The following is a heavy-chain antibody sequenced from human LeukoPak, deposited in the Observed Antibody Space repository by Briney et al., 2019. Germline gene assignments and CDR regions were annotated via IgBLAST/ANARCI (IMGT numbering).Heavy chain of an antibody. CDR1: GFTFSSYA. Sequence: GGSLRLSCAASGFTFSSYAMNWVRQAPGKGLEWVGRIKSKADGGTTGYAEPVKGRFTISRDELRDTLYLQMNSLKTEDTAVYYCTIDGLRDPATTGILYGMDVWGQGTTVTVSS. D-gene: IGHD1-1*01. V-gene: IGHV3-15*07. CDR3: TIDGLRDPATTGILYGMDV. J-gene: IGHJ6*02. CDR2: IKSKADGGTT.